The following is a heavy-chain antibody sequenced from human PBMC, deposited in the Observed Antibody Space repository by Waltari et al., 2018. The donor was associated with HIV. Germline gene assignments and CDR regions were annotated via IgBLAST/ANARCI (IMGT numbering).Heavy chain of an antibody. J-gene: IGHJ3*01. CDR1: GASFTSSY. V-gene: IGHV1-46*04. Sequence: QVQLVQSGAEVKKPGASVKISCKTSGASFTSSYIHWVRQVPGQGLVWMGIINPTDGRTTFSQHLLGRISMTRDTPRSTVYMELQSVQPDDTATYYCARVRCGGGGCQWAFDVWGQGTKVTVS. D-gene: IGHD2-21*01. CDR3: ARVRCGGGGCQWAFDV. CDR2: INPTDGRT.